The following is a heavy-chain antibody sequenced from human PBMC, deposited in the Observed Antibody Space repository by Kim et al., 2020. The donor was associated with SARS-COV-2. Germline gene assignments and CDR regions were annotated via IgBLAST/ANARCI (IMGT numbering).Heavy chain of an antibody. J-gene: IGHJ4*02. Sequence: ASVKVSCKASGYTFTTYAMNWVRQAPGQGLEWMGWINSNTGNPTYAQGFTGRFVFSLDTSVSTAYLQINSLKAEDTAVYYCARDSRPYETSGCYDYWGQGTLVTVSS. CDR1: GYTFTTYA. CDR2: INSNTGNP. D-gene: IGHD3-22*01. V-gene: IGHV7-4-1*02. CDR3: ARDSRPYETSGCYDY.